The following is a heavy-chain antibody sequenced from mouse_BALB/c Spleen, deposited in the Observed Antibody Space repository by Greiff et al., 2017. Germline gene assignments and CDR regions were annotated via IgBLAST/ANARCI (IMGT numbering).Heavy chain of an antibody. J-gene: IGHJ4*01. CDR2: ICSGGST. CDR3: ARSYYYAMDY. CDR1: GYSFTSYG. D-gene: IGHD2-12*01. Sequence: VQLLESGPGLVQPSQSLSISCTASGYSFTSYGVHWVRQSPGKGLEWLGVICSGGSTDYNAAFISRLSISKDNSTSQVFFKMHSLQADDTAIYYCARSYYYAMDYWGQGTSVTVSS. V-gene: IGHV2-4-1*01.